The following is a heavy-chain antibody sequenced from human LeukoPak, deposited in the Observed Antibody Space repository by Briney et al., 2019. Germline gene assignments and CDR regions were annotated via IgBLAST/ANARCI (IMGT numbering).Heavy chain of an antibody. Sequence: GSLRLSCAASGFTFSSYEMNWVRQAPGKGLEWIGYIYYSGSTNYNPSLKSRVTISVDTSKNQFSLKLSSVTAADTAVYYCARDSPYYYGSGSATYYMDVWGKGTTVTISS. J-gene: IGHJ6*03. CDR2: IYYSGST. CDR3: ARDSPYYYGSGSATYYMDV. D-gene: IGHD3-10*01. V-gene: IGHV4-59*01. CDR1: GFTFSSYE.